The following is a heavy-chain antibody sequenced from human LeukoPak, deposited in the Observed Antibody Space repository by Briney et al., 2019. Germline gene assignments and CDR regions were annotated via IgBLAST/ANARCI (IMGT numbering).Heavy chain of an antibody. V-gene: IGHV3-33*01. CDR2: IAYDGSRA. J-gene: IGHJ4*02. CDR1: GFTFGGYG. Sequence: GGSLRLSCAGSGFTFGGYGMHWFRQTPGKGLEWVAAIAYDGSRAFYADSVKGRFTISRDNSKNTMSVQMDDLRAEDTAVYYCTRYNNDHFDYWGQGTLVTVSS. D-gene: IGHD1-14*01. CDR3: TRYNNDHFDY.